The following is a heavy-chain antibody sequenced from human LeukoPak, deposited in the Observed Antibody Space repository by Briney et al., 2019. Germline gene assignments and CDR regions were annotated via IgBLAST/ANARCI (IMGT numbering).Heavy chain of an antibody. V-gene: IGHV4-34*01. CDR1: GGSFRGYY. CDR2: INHGGST. CDR3: ARSRLWPTGTVGI. Sequence: PSETLSLTCAVLGGSFRGYYWSWIRQSPGKGLEWIGGINHGGSTTYNPSLGSRVTISIDTSNSQFSVKLTSVTAADTALYFCARSRLWPTGTVGIWDRGTMVTVSS. J-gene: IGHJ3*02. D-gene: IGHD2-8*02.